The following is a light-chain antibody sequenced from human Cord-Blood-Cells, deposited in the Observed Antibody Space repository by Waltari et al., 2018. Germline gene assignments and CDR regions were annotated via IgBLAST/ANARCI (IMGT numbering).Light chain of an antibody. CDR1: SSDVGSYNL. Sequence: QSALPQPASVSGSPGQSITISCTGTSSDVGSYNLVSCYQQHQGKAPKLMIYEGSKPPSGVSNRFSGSKSGNTASLTISGLQAEDEADYYCCSYAGSSTWVFGGGTKLTVL. V-gene: IGLV2-23*01. J-gene: IGLJ3*02. CDR3: CSYAGSSTWV. CDR2: EGS.